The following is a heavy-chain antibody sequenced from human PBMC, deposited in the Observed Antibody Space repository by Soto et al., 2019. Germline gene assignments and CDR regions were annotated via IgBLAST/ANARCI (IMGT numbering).Heavy chain of an antibody. V-gene: IGHV3-48*03. Sequence: GGSLRLSCAASGFTFSSYEMNWVRQAPGKGLEWVSYISSSGSTIYYADSVKGRFTISRDNAKNSLYLQMNSLRAEDTAVYYCASPRRGSYLKYYGMDVWGQGTTVTVSS. D-gene: IGHD1-26*01. CDR3: ASPRRGSYLKYYGMDV. CDR1: GFTFSSYE. J-gene: IGHJ6*02. CDR2: ISSSGSTI.